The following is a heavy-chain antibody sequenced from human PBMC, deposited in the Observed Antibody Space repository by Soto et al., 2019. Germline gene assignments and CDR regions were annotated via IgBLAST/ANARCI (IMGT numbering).Heavy chain of an antibody. D-gene: IGHD3-10*01. V-gene: IGHV2-5*02. CDR3: ALVGKPDYMDV. CDR1: GFSLSTSGVG. J-gene: IGHJ6*03. Sequence: QITLKESGPTLVKPTQTLTLTCTFSGFSLSTSGVGVGWIRQPPGKALEWLALIYWDDDKRHSPSLKIRLTITKDTSKNQVVLTMTNMDPVDTATYYCALVGKPDYMDVWGKGTTVTVSS. CDR2: IYWDDDK.